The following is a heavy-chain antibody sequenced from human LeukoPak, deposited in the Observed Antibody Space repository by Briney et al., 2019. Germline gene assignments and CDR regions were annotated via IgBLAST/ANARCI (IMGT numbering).Heavy chain of an antibody. V-gene: IGHV4-30-2*01. D-gene: IGHD3-3*01. Sequence: SQNLSLTCTVSGGSISSGGPSWSWIRQPPGKGLEWIGYIYHSGSGSTYYNPSLKSRVTISIDKSKNQFSLKLNSVTAADTAVYYCARINDFWSGPTLDVWGQGTTVTVSS. J-gene: IGHJ6*02. CDR2: IYHSGSGST. CDR3: ARINDFWSGPTLDV. CDR1: GGSISSGGPS.